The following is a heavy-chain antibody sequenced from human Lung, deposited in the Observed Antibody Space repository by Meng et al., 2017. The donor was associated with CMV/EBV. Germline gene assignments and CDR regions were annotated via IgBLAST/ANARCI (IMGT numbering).Heavy chain of an antibody. D-gene: IGHD2-2*02. Sequence: SQXXSLTXAVYGGSFSGYYWSWIRQPPGKGLEWIGEINHSGSTNYNPSLKSRVTISVDTSKNQFSLKLSSVTAADTAVYYCARASRYCSSTSCYRRGWFDPWXQGTXVTVSS. V-gene: IGHV4-34*01. CDR1: GGSFSGYY. J-gene: IGHJ5*02. CDR3: ARASRYCSSTSCYRRGWFDP. CDR2: INHSGST.